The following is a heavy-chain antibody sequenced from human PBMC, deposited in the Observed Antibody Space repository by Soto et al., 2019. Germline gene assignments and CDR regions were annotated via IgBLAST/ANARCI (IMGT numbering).Heavy chain of an antibody. D-gene: IGHD3-22*01. Sequence: ASVKVSCKASGYTFTGYYMHWVRQAPGQGLEWMGWINPNSGGTNYAQKFQGRVTMTRDTSISTAYMELSRLRSDDTAVYYCARGDRITMIVVVTPGYWGKGTMVTVSS. CDR2: INPNSGGT. CDR1: GYTFTGYY. V-gene: IGHV1-2*02. J-gene: IGHJ4*02. CDR3: ARGDRITMIVVVTPGY.